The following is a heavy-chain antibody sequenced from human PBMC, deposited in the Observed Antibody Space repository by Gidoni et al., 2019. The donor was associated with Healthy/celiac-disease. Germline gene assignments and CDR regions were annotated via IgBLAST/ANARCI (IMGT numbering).Heavy chain of an antibody. CDR2: IIPIFGTA. J-gene: IGHJ5*02. CDR3: AREGRNRSYSYGSHGGAWFDP. D-gene: IGHD5-18*01. CDR1: GGPFSSSA. V-gene: IGHV1-69*01. Sequence: QVQLVQSGAEVKKPGSSVKVSCKASGGPFSSSAISWWRQAPGQGLEWMGGIIPIFGTANYAQKFQGRVTITADESTSTAYMELSSLRSEDTAVYYCAREGRNRSYSYGSHGGAWFDPWGQGTLVTVSS.